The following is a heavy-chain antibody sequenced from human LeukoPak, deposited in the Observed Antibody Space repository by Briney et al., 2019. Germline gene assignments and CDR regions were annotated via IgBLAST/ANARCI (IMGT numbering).Heavy chain of an antibody. CDR3: AKAEGSSTWYRGEYFQH. CDR2: ISISVSST. D-gene: IGHD6-13*01. CDR1: GFTFSGYA. J-gene: IGHJ1*01. Sequence: PGGSLRLSCAASGFTFSGYAMSWVRQAPGKGLEWVSSISISVSSTYYTDSVKGRFTISRDNSKNTLYLQMTSLRAEDTAIYYCAKAEGSSTWYRGEYFQHWGQGTLVTVSS. V-gene: IGHV3-23*01.